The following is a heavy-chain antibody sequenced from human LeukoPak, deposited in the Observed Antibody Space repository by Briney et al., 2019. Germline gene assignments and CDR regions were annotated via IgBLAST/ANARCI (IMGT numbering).Heavy chain of an antibody. CDR1: GYTFTSYD. CDR2: MNPNSGNT. CDR3: ARDRGAITSFDY. V-gene: IGHV1-8*01. Sequence: ASVKVSCTASGYTFTSYDINWVRQATGQGLEWMGWMNPNSGNTGYAQKFQGRVTMTRNTSISTAYMELSSLRSEDTAVYYCARDRGAITSFDYWGQGTLVTVSS. D-gene: IGHD2-21*01. J-gene: IGHJ4*02.